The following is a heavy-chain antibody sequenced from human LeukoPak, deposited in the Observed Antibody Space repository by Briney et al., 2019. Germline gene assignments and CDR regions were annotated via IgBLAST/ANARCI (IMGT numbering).Heavy chain of an antibody. J-gene: IGHJ4*02. CDR3: ARDHRQYYYDSSGYPGDL. Sequence: PGGSLRLSCAASGFTLSTYWMSWVRQAPGKGLEWVANIKQDGSEIYYVDSVKGRFTISRDNAKNSLYLQMSSLRAEDTAVYYCARDHRQYYYDSSGYPGDLWGQGTLVTVSS. CDR1: GFTLSTYW. CDR2: IKQDGSEI. V-gene: IGHV3-7*01. D-gene: IGHD3-22*01.